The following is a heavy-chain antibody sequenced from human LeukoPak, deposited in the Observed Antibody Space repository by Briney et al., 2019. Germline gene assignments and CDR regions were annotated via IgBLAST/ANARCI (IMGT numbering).Heavy chain of an antibody. CDR3: ARDKQTYSGYDKVTDYYYYMDV. CDR1: GGSISSSSYY. J-gene: IGHJ6*03. CDR2: IYYSGST. D-gene: IGHD5-12*01. Sequence: SETLSLTCTVSGGSISSSSYYWGWIRQPPGKGLEWIGSIYYSGSTYYNPSLKSRVTISVDTSKNQFSLKLSSVTAADTAVYYCARDKQTYSGYDKVTDYYYYMDVWGKGTTVTVSS. V-gene: IGHV4-39*07.